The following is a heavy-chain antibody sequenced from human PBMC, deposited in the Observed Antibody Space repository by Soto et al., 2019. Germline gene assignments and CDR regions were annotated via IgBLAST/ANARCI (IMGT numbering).Heavy chain of an antibody. J-gene: IGHJ6*02. Sequence: GESLKISCKRSGYSFTSYWIGWVRQMPGKGLEWMGIIYPGDSDTRYSPSFQGQVTISADKSISTAYLQWSSLKASDTAMYYCAGAITGTTPHYYYGMDVWGQGTTVTVSS. D-gene: IGHD1-7*01. CDR2: IYPGDSDT. CDR1: GYSFTSYW. V-gene: IGHV5-51*01. CDR3: AGAITGTTPHYYYGMDV.